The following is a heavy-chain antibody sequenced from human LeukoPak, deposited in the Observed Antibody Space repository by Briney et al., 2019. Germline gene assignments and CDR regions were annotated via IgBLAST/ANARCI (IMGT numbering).Heavy chain of an antibody. V-gene: IGHV3-23*01. J-gene: IGHJ4*02. CDR2: ISGSGGST. CDR3: AKVNYYYDSSGYYGY. D-gene: IGHD3-22*01. CDR1: GFTFSSYA. Sequence: GGSLRLSCAASGFTFSSYAMSWVRQAPGKGLEWVSAISGSGGSTYYADSVKGRFTISRDNSKNTLYLQMNSLRAEDTAVYYCAKVNYYYDSSGYYGYWGQGTLVTVSS.